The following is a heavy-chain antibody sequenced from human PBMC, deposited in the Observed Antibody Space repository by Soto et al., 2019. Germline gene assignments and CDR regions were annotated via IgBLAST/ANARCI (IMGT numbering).Heavy chain of an antibody. CDR3: ARGYCTSSACHWNFDY. Sequence: EVQLVESGGGLVQPGGSLRLSCAASGFTFSSHEMNWVRQAPGKGLEWVSDITSTGSTRYYADSVKGRFTISRDNAKNSLYLQMNSLRAEDTAVYYCARGYCTSSACHWNFDYWGQGTLVTVSS. J-gene: IGHJ4*02. V-gene: IGHV3-48*03. D-gene: IGHD2-8*02. CDR1: GFTFSSHE. CDR2: ITSTGSTR.